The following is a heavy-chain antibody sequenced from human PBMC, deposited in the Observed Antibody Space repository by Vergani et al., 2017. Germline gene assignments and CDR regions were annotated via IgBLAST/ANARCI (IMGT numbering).Heavy chain of an antibody. D-gene: IGHD5-12*01. CDR1: GFTFNHYA. Sequence: EVQLLESGGDLVQPGGSLRLSCAASGFTFNHYAMNWVRQAPGKGLEWVSGISGSGGRTYYAGSVKGRFTISRDSSKKTLYLQMNSLSAGDTAVYYCAKANPRNSGYDYLYYYHAMDVWGQGTTVTVSS. J-gene: IGHJ6*02. CDR2: ISGSGGRT. CDR3: AKANPRNSGYDYLYYYHAMDV. V-gene: IGHV3-23*01.